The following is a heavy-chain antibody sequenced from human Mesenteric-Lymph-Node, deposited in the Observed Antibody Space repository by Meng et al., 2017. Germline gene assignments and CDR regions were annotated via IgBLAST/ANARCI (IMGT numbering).Heavy chain of an antibody. CDR3: ARDKGEYYYDSSGYYDY. V-gene: IGHV3-21*01. D-gene: IGHD3-22*01. CDR1: GFTFSSYE. J-gene: IGHJ4*02. CDR2: ISSSSSYI. Sequence: GESLKISCAASGFTFSSYEMNWVRQAPGKGLEWVSSISSSSSYIYYADSVKGRFTISRDNAKNSLYLQMNSLRAEDTAVYYCARDKGEYYYDSSGYYDYWGQGTLVTVSS.